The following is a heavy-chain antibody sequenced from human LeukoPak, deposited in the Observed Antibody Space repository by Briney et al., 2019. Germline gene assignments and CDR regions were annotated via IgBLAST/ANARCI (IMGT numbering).Heavy chain of an antibody. CDR2: INPSGGST. Sequence: ASVKVSCKASGYTFTSYYMHWVRQAPGHGLEWMGIINPSGGSTSYAQKFQGRVTMTRDTSTSTVYMELSSLRSEDTAVYYCARARNLYSSGRGGGFDYWGQGTLVTVSS. D-gene: IGHD6-19*01. J-gene: IGHJ4*02. V-gene: IGHV1-46*01. CDR3: ARARNLYSSGRGGGFDY. CDR1: GYTFTSYY.